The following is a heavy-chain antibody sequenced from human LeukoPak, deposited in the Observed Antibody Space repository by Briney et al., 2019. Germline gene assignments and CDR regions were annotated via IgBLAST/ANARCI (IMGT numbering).Heavy chain of an antibody. Sequence: PGGSLRLSCAASGFTFSSYAMHWVRQAPGKGLEWVAVISYDGSNKYYADSVKGRFTISRDNSKNTLYLQMNSLRAEDTAVYYCARGGTDGELFEGGQGTLVTVSS. CDR3: ARGGTDGELFE. CDR1: GFTFSSYA. V-gene: IGHV3-30-3*01. J-gene: IGHJ4*02. D-gene: IGHD3-10*01. CDR2: ISYDGSNK.